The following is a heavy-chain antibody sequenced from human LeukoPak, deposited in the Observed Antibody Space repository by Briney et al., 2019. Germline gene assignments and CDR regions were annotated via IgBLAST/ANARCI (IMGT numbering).Heavy chain of an antibody. D-gene: IGHD2-15*01. CDR3: ARDPTSRRYCSGGSCLRAILVGVWFDP. CDR2: ISAYNGNT. V-gene: IGHV1-18*01. CDR1: GYTFTSYG. J-gene: IGHJ5*02. Sequence: GASVKVSCKASGYTFTSYGISWVRQAPGQGLEWMGWISAYNGNTNCAQKFQGRVTMTRDTSTSTVYMELSSLRSEDTAVYYCARDPTSRRYCSGGSCLRAILVGVWFDPWGQGTLVTVSS.